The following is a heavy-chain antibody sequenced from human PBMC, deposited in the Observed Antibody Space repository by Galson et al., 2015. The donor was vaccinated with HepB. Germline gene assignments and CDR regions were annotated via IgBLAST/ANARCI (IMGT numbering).Heavy chain of an antibody. V-gene: IGHV3-30-3*01. J-gene: IGHJ6*02. CDR2: ISYDGSSK. CDR3: ARDGSSSTSCYGTYYHYYGMDV. Sequence: SLRLSCAASGFTFSRYAIHWVRQAPGKGLEWVAVISYDGSSKYYADSVQGRFSISRDNSKNTLYLQMNSLRAEDTAVYYCARDGSSSTSCYGTYYHYYGMDVWGQGTTVTVSS. CDR1: GFTFSRYA. D-gene: IGHD2-2*01.